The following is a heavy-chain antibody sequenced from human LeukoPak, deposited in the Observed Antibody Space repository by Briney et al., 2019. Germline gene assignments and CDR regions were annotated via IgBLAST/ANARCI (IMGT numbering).Heavy chain of an antibody. CDR2: IIPIFGTA. V-gene: IGHV1-69*13. CDR3: ARIRSIAYCGGDCQPNDY. CDR1: GGTFSSYA. J-gene: IGHJ4*02. D-gene: IGHD2-21*02. Sequence: SVKVSCRASGGTFSSYAISWVRQAPGQGLEWMGGIIPIFGTANYAQKFQGRVTVTADESTSAAYMELSSLRSEDTAVYYCARIRSIAYCGGDCQPNDYWGQGTLVTVSS.